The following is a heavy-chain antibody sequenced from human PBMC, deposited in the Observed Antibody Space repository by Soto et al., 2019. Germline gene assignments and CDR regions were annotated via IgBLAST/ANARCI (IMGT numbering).Heavy chain of an antibody. CDR3: ARYKGAGGYGFYYYYGMDV. Sequence: QVQLVQSGAEVKKPGASVKVSCKASGYTFTSYAMHWVRQAPGQRLEWMGWINAGNGNTKYSQKFQGRVTITRDTSASTAYMELSSLRSEDTAVYYCARYKGAGGYGFYYYYGMDVWGQGTTVTVSS. CDR2: INAGNGNT. CDR1: GYTFTSYA. D-gene: IGHD3-16*01. J-gene: IGHJ6*02. V-gene: IGHV1-3*01.